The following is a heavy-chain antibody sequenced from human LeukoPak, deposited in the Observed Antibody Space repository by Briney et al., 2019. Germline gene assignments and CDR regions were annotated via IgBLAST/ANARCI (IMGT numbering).Heavy chain of an antibody. V-gene: IGHV4-38-2*02. CDR2: IYHSGTA. Sequence: PSETLSLTCTVSGYSISSGYYWGWIRQPPGKGLEWIGNIYHSGTAYYNPSLTSRVTISVDTSKNQFSLKLSSVTAADTAVYYCARVTGGSGYYFDYWGQGTLVTVSS. CDR1: GYSISSGYY. CDR3: ARVTGGSGYYFDY. J-gene: IGHJ4*02. D-gene: IGHD3-3*01.